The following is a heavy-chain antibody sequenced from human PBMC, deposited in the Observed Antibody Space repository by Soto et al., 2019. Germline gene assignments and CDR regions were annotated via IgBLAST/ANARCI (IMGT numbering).Heavy chain of an antibody. Sequence: PVVSLRLSCAASGFTLSSYAMSWVRQAPGKGLEWVSAISGSGGSTYYADSVKGRFTISRDNSKNTLYLQMNSLRAEDTAVYYCAKDLGLGVSSDYRGQGTLVTVSS. V-gene: IGHV3-23*01. J-gene: IGHJ4*02. CDR1: GFTLSSYA. CDR2: ISGSGGST. D-gene: IGHD2-8*01. CDR3: AKDLGLGVSSDY.